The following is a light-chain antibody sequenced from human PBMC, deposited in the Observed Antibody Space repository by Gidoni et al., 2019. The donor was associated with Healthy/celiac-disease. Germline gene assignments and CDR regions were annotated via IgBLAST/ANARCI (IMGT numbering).Light chain of an antibody. V-gene: IGKV4-1*01. J-gene: IGKJ1*01. CDR3: QQYYSTPPT. Sequence: IVMTQSLASLAESRGERATITCKSSQSVLYSSNNKNYLAWYQQKPGQPPKLLIYWASTRESGVPDRFSGSGSGTDFTLTISSLQAEDVAVYYCQQYYSTPPTFGQGTKLEI. CDR1: QSVLYSSNNKNY. CDR2: WAS.